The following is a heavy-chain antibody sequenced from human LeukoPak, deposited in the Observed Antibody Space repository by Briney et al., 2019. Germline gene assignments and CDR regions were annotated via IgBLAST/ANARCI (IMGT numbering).Heavy chain of an antibody. Sequence: SETLSLTCTVSGDSISSYYWSWIRQPPGKGLEWSGYIYYSGSTNYNPSLKSRVTISVDTSKNQFSLKLSSVTAADTAVYYCARVRVGATYYFDYWGQGTLVTVSS. CDR1: GDSISSYY. CDR2: IYYSGST. V-gene: IGHV4-59*01. CDR3: ARVRVGATYYFDY. J-gene: IGHJ4*02. D-gene: IGHD1-26*01.